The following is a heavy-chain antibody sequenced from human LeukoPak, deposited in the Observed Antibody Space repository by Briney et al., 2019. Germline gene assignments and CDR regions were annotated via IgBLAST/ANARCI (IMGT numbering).Heavy chain of an antibody. D-gene: IGHD2-15*01. J-gene: IGHJ3*02. V-gene: IGHV1-2*02. CDR2: INPNSGGT. Sequence: GASVKVSCKASGYTFTGYYMHWVRQAPGQGLEWMAWINPNSGGTSYAQTFQGRVTMTRDTSISTAYMELSRLRSDDTAVYYCARAFSDVGDAFDIWGQGTMVSVSS. CDR3: ARAFSDVGDAFDI. CDR1: GYTFTGYY.